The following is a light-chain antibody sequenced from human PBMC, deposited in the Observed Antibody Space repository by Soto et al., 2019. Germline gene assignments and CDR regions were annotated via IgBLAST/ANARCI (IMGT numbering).Light chain of an antibody. V-gene: IGKV1-5*01. CDR2: DAS. Sequence: DIQMTQSPSTLSASVGDRVTITCRASQSISSWLAWDQQKPGKAPKLLIYDASSLESGVPSRFSGSGSETEFILTISSLQPDDFATYYCKQYNSYPFTFGHVTKVDIK. J-gene: IGKJ3*01. CDR1: QSISSW. CDR3: KQYNSYPFT.